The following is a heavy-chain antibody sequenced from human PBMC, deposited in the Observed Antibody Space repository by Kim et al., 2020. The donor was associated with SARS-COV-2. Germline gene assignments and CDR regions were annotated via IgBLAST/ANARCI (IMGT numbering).Heavy chain of an antibody. V-gene: IGHV5-51*01. CDR3: ARVSLDGGNFFDY. J-gene: IGHJ4*02. D-gene: IGHD2-15*01. Sequence: PSFQGQVTISVDTSISTAYRQWSSLKAADTAMYYCARVSLDGGNFFDYWGQGTLVTVSS.